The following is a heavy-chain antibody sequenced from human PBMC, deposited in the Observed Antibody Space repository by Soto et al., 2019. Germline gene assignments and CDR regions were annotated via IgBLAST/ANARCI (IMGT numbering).Heavy chain of an antibody. CDR2: IYYSGST. CDR1: GGSISSYY. V-gene: IGHV4-59*01. J-gene: IGHJ6*03. CDR3: ARDREEGYCSGGSCWSYYYYMDV. D-gene: IGHD2-15*01. Sequence: ASETLSLTCTVSGGSISSYYWSWIRQPPGKGLEWIGYIYYSGSTNYNPSLKSRVTISVDTSKNQFSLKLSSVTAADTAVYYCARDREEGYCSGGSCWSYYYYMDVWGKGTTVTVSS.